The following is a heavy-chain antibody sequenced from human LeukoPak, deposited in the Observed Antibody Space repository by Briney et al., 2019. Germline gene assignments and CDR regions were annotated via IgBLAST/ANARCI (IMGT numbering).Heavy chain of an antibody. CDR3: ARDWALTDTAMVIWNAFDI. J-gene: IGHJ3*02. V-gene: IGHV4-59*12. Sequence: SETLSLTCTVSGGSISSYYWNWIRQPPGKGLEWIGYIYYSGSTNYNSSLKSRVTISVDKSKNQFSLKLSSVTAADTAVYYCARDWALTDTAMVIWNAFDIWGQGTMVTVSS. CDR1: GGSISSYY. CDR2: IYYSGST. D-gene: IGHD5-18*01.